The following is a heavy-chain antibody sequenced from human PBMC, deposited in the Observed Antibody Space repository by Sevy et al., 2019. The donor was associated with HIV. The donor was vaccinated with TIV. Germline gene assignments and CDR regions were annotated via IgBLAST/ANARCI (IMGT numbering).Heavy chain of an antibody. V-gene: IGHV3-15*01. Sequence: GGSLRLSCAASGFTFSNAWMSWVRQAPGKGLEWVGHIKSKTDGGTTDYAAPVKGRFTISRDDSKNTLYLQMNSLKTEDTAVYYCTTDQYYGSGSYYNVYWGQGTLVTVSS. CDR1: GFTFSNAW. J-gene: IGHJ4*02. CDR2: IKSKTDGGTT. D-gene: IGHD3-10*01. CDR3: TTDQYYGSGSYYNVY.